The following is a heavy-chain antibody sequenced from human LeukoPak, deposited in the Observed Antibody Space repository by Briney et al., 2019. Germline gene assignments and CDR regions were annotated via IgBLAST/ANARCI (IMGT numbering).Heavy chain of an antibody. Sequence: SETLSLTCTVSGDSISRSYWSWIRQPPGKGLEWIGYISSRGRSTYTPALKSRVTISADTSNNQFSLSLTSPTAADTAVYYCARHRESYYESSHMGFDPWGQGTLVNISS. D-gene: IGHD3-22*01. V-gene: IGHV4-59*08. CDR1: GDSISRSY. J-gene: IGHJ5*02. CDR3: ARHRESYYESSHMGFDP. CDR2: ISSRGRS.